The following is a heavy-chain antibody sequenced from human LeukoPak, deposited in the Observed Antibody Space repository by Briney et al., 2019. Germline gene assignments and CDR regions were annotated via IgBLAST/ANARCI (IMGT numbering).Heavy chain of an antibody. J-gene: IGHJ4*02. CDR1: GYTFTGYY. V-gene: IGHV1-2*02. D-gene: IGHD3-22*01. Sequence: ASVKVSCKASGYTFTGYYMHWERQAPGQGLEWMGWINPNSGGTNYAQKFQGRVTMIRDTSISTAYMELSRLRSGDTAVYYCARDPDYYDSSGYYPYWGQGTLVTVSS. CDR2: INPNSGGT. CDR3: ARDPDYYDSSGYYPY.